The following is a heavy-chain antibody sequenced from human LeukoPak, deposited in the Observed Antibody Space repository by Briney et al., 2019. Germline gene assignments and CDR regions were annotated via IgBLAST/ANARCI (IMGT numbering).Heavy chain of an antibody. CDR1: GFTFSSYA. CDR3: AKGLGYCSGGSCYSDYYYGMDV. J-gene: IGHJ6*04. CDR2: ISGSGGST. V-gene: IGHV3-23*01. Sequence: GGSLRLSCAASGFTFSSYAMSWVRQAPGKGLEWVSAISGSGGSTYYADSVKGRFTLSRDNSKNTLYLQMNSLRAEDTAVYYCAKGLGYCSGGSCYSDYYYGMDVWGKGTTVTVSS. D-gene: IGHD2-15*01.